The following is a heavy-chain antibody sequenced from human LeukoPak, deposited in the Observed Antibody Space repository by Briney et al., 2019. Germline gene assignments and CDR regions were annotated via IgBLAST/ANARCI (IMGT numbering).Heavy chain of an antibody. Sequence: VQPGGSLRLSCAASGFTFSTYWMSWVRQAPGKGLEWVANIKQDGSEKYYVDFVKGRFPISRDNAKNSLYLQMNSLRAEDTAMYYCARDSAGNDYWGQGTLVTVSS. D-gene: IGHD6-13*01. CDR3: ARDSAGNDY. CDR2: IKQDGSEK. CDR1: GFTFSTYW. V-gene: IGHV3-7*01. J-gene: IGHJ4*02.